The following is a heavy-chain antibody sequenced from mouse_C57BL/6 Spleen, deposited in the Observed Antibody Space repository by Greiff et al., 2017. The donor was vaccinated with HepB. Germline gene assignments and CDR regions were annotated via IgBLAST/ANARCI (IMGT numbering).Heavy chain of an antibody. CDR3: ARDLQFITTVVANGNY. D-gene: IGHD1-1*01. J-gene: IGHJ4*01. V-gene: IGHV5-4*01. CDR1: GFTFSSYA. Sequence: EVKVEESGGGLVKPGGSLKLSCAASGFTFSSYAMSWVRQTPEKRLEWVATISDGGSYTYYPDNVKGRFTISRDNAKNNLYLQMSHLKSEDTAMYYCARDLQFITTVVANGNYWGQGTSVTVSS. CDR2: ISDGGSYT.